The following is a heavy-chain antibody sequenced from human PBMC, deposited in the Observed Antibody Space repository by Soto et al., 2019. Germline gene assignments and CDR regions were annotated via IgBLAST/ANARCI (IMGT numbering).Heavy chain of an antibody. CDR3: AKTLESIAAARNYYYYYGMDV. CDR1: GFTFSSYG. V-gene: IGHV3-30*18. D-gene: IGHD6-13*01. J-gene: IGHJ6*02. Sequence: GSLSLSCAASGFTFSSYGMHWVRQAPGKGLEWVAVISYDGSNKYYADSVKGRFTISRDNSKNTLYLQMNSLRAEDTAVYYCAKTLESIAAARNYYYYYGMDVWGQGTTVTVSS. CDR2: ISYDGSNK.